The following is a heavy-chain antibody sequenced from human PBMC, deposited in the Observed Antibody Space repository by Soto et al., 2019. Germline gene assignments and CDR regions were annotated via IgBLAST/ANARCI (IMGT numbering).Heavy chain of an antibody. CDR1: GGTFKMYA. J-gene: IGHJ4*02. D-gene: IGHD3-16*02. CDR2: TIPALDKT. CDR3: ARSIGSGGVIGGFDY. V-gene: IGHV1-69*01. Sequence: QVQLVQSGPEVKKPGSAVKVSCKASGGTFKMYAMNWVRQAPGQGLEWMGGTIPALDKTNYAQKFQGRLTITVDESTGTAYMDLSSLRSDDTAVYYCARSIGSGGVIGGFDYWGQGNLVTVSS.